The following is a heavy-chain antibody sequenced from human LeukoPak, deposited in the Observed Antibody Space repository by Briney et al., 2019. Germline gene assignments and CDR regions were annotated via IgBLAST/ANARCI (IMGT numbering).Heavy chain of an antibody. D-gene: IGHD6-13*01. Sequence: PGGSLRLSCAASGCTFSSYEMNWVRQAPGKGLERVSYISSSGSTIYYADSVKGRFTVSRDNAKNSLYLQMNSLRAEETAVYYCARDIAAAGISQDYWGQGTLVTVSS. CDR2: ISSSGSTI. CDR1: GCTFSSYE. J-gene: IGHJ4*02. CDR3: ARDIAAAGISQDY. V-gene: IGHV3-48*03.